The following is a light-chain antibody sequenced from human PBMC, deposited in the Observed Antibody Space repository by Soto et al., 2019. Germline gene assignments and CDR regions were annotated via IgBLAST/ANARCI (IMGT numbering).Light chain of an antibody. CDR1: SRDVGGYNY. CDR2: DVT. CDR3: SSYTSSSTYV. V-gene: IGLV2-14*03. J-gene: IGLJ1*01. Sequence: QSALTQSASVSGSPGQSITISCTGTSRDVGGYNYVSWYQQHPGKAPKLMIFDVTNRPSGVSDRFSGSKFGNTASLTTSGLQTEDEADYYCSSYTSSSTYVFGTGTKLTVL.